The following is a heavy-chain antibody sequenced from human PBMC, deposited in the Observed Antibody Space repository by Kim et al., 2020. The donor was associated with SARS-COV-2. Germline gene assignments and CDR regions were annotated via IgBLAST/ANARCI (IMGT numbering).Heavy chain of an antibody. CDR3: ARDKEDIAVAAHLDY. J-gene: IGHJ4*02. Sequence: VSVKSRITINPDTSKNQFSLQLNSVTPEDTAVYYCARDKEDIAVAAHLDYWGQGTLVTVSS. V-gene: IGHV6-1*01. D-gene: IGHD6-19*01.